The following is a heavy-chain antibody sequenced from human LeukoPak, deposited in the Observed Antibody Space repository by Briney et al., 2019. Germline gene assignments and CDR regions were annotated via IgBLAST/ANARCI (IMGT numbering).Heavy chain of an antibody. Sequence: SETLSLTCTVSGGSISSSSYYWGWIRQPPGKGLEWIGSIYYSGSTYYNPSLKSRVTISVDTSKNQFSLKLSSVTAADTAVYYCAGIDYGDYVYTGYWGQGTLVTVSS. CDR3: AGIDYGDYVYTGY. CDR2: IYYSGST. D-gene: IGHD4-17*01. CDR1: GGSISSSSYY. V-gene: IGHV4-39*01. J-gene: IGHJ4*02.